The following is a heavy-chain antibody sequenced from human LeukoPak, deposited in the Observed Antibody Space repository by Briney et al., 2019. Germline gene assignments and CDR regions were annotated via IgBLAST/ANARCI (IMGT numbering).Heavy chain of an antibody. CDR1: GFTFSDHY. J-gene: IGHJ4*02. Sequence: GGSLRLSCAASGFTFSDHYMDWVRQAPGKGLEWVSSISSSSSYIYYADSVKGRFTISRDNAKNSLYLQMNSLRAEDTAVYYCARDLIAAAGDYWGQGTLVTVSS. D-gene: IGHD6-13*01. V-gene: IGHV3-21*01. CDR3: ARDLIAAAGDY. CDR2: ISSSSSYI.